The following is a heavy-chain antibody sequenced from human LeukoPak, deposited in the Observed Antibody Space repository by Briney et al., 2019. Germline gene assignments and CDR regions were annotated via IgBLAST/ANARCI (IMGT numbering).Heavy chain of an antibody. CDR2: IYYSGST. J-gene: IGHJ2*01. CDR1: GGSISSGGYY. D-gene: IGHD6-19*01. Sequence: SQALSLTCTVSGGSISSGGYYWSWIRQHPGKGLEWIGYIYYSGSTYYNPSLKSRVTISVDTSKNQFSLKLSSVTAADTAVYYCARAIAVGLWYFDLWGRGTLVTVSS. V-gene: IGHV4-31*03. CDR3: ARAIAVGLWYFDL.